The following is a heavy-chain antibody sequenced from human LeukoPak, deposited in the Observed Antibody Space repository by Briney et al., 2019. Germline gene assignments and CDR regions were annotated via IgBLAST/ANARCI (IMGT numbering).Heavy chain of an antibody. V-gene: IGHV4-31*03. CDR3: ARDPGDYSDY. CDR1: GGSISSGGYY. J-gene: IGHJ4*02. Sequence: SETLPLTCTVSGGSISSGGYYWSWIRQHPGKGLEWIGYIYYSGSTYYNPSLKSRVTISVDTSKNQFSLKLSSVTAADTAVYYCARDPGDYSDYWGQGTLVTVSS. CDR2: IYYSGST.